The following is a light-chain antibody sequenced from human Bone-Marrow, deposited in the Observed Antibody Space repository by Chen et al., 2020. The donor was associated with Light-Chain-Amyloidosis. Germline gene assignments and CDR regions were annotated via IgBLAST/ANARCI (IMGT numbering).Light chain of an antibody. CDR3: QVWDGSSDRYV. CDR1: NIGSKS. CDR2: DDS. J-gene: IGLJ1*01. V-gene: IGLV3-21*02. Sequence: SYVLTQPPSVSVAPGQTASITRGGNNIGSKSVHWYQQKPGQAPVLVVYDDSDRPSGIPERFSGSNSGNAATLTISRVEAGDEADYYCQVWDGSSDRYVFGTGTKVTVL.